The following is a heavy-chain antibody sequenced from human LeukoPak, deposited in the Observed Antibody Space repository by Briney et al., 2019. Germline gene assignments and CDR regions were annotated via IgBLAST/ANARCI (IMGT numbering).Heavy chain of an antibody. D-gene: IGHD2-15*01. CDR3: AGHARVALHTNHLDY. J-gene: IGHJ4*02. V-gene: IGHV4-59*08. Sequence: PSETLSLTCTVSGGSISSHYWSWIRKPPGKGLEWIGYLSYSGTTNFNPSLKSRVIISVDTSRNHFSLKLTSVTAADTAVYYCAGHARVALHTNHLDYWGQGSLVTVSS. CDR1: GGSISSHY. CDR2: LSYSGTT.